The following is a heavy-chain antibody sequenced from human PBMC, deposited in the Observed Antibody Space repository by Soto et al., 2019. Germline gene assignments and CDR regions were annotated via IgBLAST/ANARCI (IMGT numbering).Heavy chain of an antibody. CDR2: MSYIGNT. CDR3: ARIHGYSSSWYWFDP. Sequence: SVTLSLTCTVSGGSISSGAYYWSWILQHPGKGLDLIAYMSYIGNTYYNPSLKSRLTISIDTSKNHLSLRLSSVTAADTPLYYCARIHGYSSSWYWFDPWGQGTLVTVSS. CDR1: GGSISSGAYY. V-gene: IGHV4-31*03. J-gene: IGHJ5*02. D-gene: IGHD6-13*01.